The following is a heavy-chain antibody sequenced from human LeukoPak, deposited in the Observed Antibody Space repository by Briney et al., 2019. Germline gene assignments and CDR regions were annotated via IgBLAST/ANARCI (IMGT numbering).Heavy chain of an antibody. J-gene: IGHJ4*02. D-gene: IGHD3-22*01. Sequence: GGSLRLSCAASGFTFSKYYMTWVRQAPGKGLEWVAYINQDGREKYYVDSVKGRFTISRDNAKNSLYLQMNSLRAEDTAVYYCARDAYYYDSSGYGRGWGQGTLVTVSS. CDR2: INQDGREK. V-gene: IGHV3-7*03. CDR1: GFTFSKYY. CDR3: ARDAYYYDSSGYGRG.